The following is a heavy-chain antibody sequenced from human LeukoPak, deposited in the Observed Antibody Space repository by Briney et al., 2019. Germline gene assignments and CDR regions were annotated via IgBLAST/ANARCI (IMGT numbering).Heavy chain of an antibody. J-gene: IGHJ3*02. CDR1: GGSISSSSYY. V-gene: IGHV4-39*07. CDR2: IYYSGST. Sequence: PSETLSLTCTVSGGSISSSSYYWGWIRQPPGEGLEWIGSIYYSGSTYYNPSLKSRVTISVDTSKNQFSLKLSSVTAADTAVYYCARAVRYFGQDAYDIWGQGTMVTVSS. CDR3: ARAVRYFGQDAYDI. D-gene: IGHD3-9*01.